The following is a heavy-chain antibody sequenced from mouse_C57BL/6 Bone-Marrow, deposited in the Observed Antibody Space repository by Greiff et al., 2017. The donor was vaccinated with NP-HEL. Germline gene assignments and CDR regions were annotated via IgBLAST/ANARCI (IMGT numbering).Heavy chain of an antibody. Sequence: DVMLVESGAGLVKPGASLKLSCAASGFTFSSYAMSWVRQTPEQRLEWVGYISSGGDYIYYADTVKGRSTLPRDKASNTPYLQMSSLKSEDTAMYYCTKGESLLSYWGQGTTLTVSA. CDR2: ISSGGDYI. D-gene: IGHD1-2*01. V-gene: IGHV5-9-1*02. J-gene: IGHJ2*01. CDR3: TKGESLLSY. CDR1: GFTFSSYA.